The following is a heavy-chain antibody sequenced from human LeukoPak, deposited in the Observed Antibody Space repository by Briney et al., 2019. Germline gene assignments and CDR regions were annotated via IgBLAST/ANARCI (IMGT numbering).Heavy chain of an antibody. J-gene: IGHJ4*02. D-gene: IGHD2-2*01. Sequence: GESLRLSCAASGFTFSSYAMSWVRQAPGKGLEWVSAISGSGGSTYYADSVKGRFTISRDNSKNTLYLQMNSLRAEDTAVYYCAKGDRGIVVVPAARGSSWYGRTFYFDYWGQGTLVTVSS. CDR2: ISGSGGST. CDR1: GFTFSSYA. V-gene: IGHV3-23*01. CDR3: AKGDRGIVVVPAARGSSWYGRTFYFDY.